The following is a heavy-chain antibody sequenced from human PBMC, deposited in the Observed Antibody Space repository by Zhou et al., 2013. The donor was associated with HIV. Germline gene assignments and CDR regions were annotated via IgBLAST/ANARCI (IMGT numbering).Heavy chain of an antibody. Sequence: QVQLVQSGAEVKKPGSSVKVSCKASGGTFSSYAISWVRQAPGQGLEWMGRIIPILGIANYAQKFQGRVTITADKSTSTAYMELSSLRSEDTAVYYCARDQYYGSGSTTNWFDPWGQGTLVTVSS. J-gene: IGHJ5*02. V-gene: IGHV1-69*04. D-gene: IGHD3-10*01. CDR1: GGTFSSYA. CDR3: ARDQYYGSGSTTNWFDP. CDR2: IIPILGIA.